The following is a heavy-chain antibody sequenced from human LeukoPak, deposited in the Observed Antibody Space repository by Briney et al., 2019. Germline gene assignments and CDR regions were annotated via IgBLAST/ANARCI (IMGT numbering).Heavy chain of an antibody. J-gene: IGHJ4*02. CDR1: GFTFDSYT. Sequence: GGSLRLSCAASGFTFDSYTMNWVRQSPGKGLEWVSSISSSNSYIYYMDSVRGRFTISRDNAANSLYLQMDSLRVDDTAIYYCARASTPRNYFDHGGRGILVTVSS. D-gene: IGHD4-23*01. V-gene: IGHV3-21*01. CDR2: ISSSNSYI. CDR3: ARASTPRNYFDH.